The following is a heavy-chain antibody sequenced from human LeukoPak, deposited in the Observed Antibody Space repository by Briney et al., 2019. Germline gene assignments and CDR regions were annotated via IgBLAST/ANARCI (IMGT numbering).Heavy chain of an antibody. CDR1: GGTFSSYA. D-gene: IGHD3-3*01. J-gene: IGHJ4*02. CDR2: IIPIFGTA. Sequence: KVSCKASGGTFSSYAISGVRQAPGQGLEWVGGIIPIFGTANYAQKFQGRVTITAAESTSTAYMELSSLRSEDTAVYYCARAASVYYDFWSGYLGNFDYWGQGTLVTVSS. CDR3: ARAASVYYDFWSGYLGNFDY. V-gene: IGHV1-69*01.